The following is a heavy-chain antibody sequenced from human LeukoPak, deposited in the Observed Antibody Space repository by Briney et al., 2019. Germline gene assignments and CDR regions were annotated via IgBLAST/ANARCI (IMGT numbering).Heavy chain of an antibody. J-gene: IGHJ4*02. CDR3: ARNPPESRFLEWSTLYFDY. V-gene: IGHV1-69*05. D-gene: IGHD3-3*01. CDR1: GGTFSSYA. CDR2: IIPIFGTA. Sequence: SVKVSCKASGGTFSSYAISWVRQAPGQGLEWIGGIIPIFGTANYAQKFQGRVTITTDESTSTAYMELSSLRSEDTAVYYCARNPPESRFLEWSTLYFDYWGQGTPVTVSS.